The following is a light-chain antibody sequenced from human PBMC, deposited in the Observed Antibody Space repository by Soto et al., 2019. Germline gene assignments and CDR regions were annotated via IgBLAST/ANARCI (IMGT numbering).Light chain of an antibody. CDR3: SSFTSSYFYV. CDR2: GVS. V-gene: IGLV2-14*01. J-gene: IGLJ1*01. CDR1: SFKN. Sequence: QSALTQPASVSGSPGQSITISCTGTSFKNVSWYQQHPGQAPKLLIYGVSHRPSGVSPRFSASRSAYTASLTISGLQHEDEADYYCSSFTSSYFYVFGPGTKLTVL.